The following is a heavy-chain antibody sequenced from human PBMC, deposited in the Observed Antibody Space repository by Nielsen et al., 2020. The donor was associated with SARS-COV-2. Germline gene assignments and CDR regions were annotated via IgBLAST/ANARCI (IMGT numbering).Heavy chain of an antibody. Sequence: GGSLRPSFAPSGFTFSSSGMHWVRQAPGKGLEWVAIIWYDGRNKYYADSVKDRFTISRDNSKSTLYLQMNSLEAEDTAVYYGAREQSIGIDYWGQGTLVTVSS. V-gene: IGHV3-33*01. D-gene: IGHD4-11*01. J-gene: IGHJ4*02. CDR3: AREQSIGIDY. CDR1: GFTFSSSG. CDR2: IWYDGRNK.